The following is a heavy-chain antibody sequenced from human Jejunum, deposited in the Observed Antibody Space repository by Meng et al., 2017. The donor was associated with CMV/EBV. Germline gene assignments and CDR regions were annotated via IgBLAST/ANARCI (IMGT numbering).Heavy chain of an antibody. J-gene: IGHJ6*02. V-gene: IGHV4-59*01. CDR3: ARFSATGAYYYGMDV. CDR2: IYYSGST. CDR1: GAPISRYS. Sequence: SGAPISRYSGSWIRQTPGKGLVWIGCIYYSGSTSYNPSLESRVTMSADTSRNQVSMNLKSVTAADTGVYYCARFSATGAYYYGMDVWGQGTTVTVSS. D-gene: IGHD1-1*01.